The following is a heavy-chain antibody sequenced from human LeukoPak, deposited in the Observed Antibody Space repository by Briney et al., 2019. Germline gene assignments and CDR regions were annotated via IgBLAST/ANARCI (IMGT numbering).Heavy chain of an antibody. D-gene: IGHD3-10*01. V-gene: IGHV3-23*01. Sequence: GGSLRLSCAASRFSFSDYAMSWVRQAQGKGLEWVSAISGSGGNTYYADSVKGRFTISRDNSKNTLYLQMNSLRAEDTAVYYCAKPIYYSGSGSSGDYWGQGTLVTVSS. J-gene: IGHJ4*02. CDR3: AKPIYYSGSGSSGDY. CDR2: ISGSGGNT. CDR1: RFSFSDYA.